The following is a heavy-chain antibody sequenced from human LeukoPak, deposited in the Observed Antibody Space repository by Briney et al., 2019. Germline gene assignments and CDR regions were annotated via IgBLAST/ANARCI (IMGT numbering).Heavy chain of an antibody. D-gene: IGHD3-9*01. V-gene: IGHV4-38-2*02. J-gene: IGHJ2*01. CDR3: ARDTLQYYDILTGPPRYFDL. Sequence: SETLSLTCTVSGYSISSGYYWGWIRQPPGKGLEWIGSITYYNPSLKSRVTISVDTSKNQFSLKLSSVTAADTAVYYCARDTLQYYDILTGPPRYFDLWGRGTLVTVSS. CDR1: GYSISSGYY. CDR2: IT.